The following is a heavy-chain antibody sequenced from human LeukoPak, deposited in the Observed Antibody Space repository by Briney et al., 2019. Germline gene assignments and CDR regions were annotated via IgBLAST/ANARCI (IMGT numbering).Heavy chain of an antibody. CDR3: ARETFKVAGAGIDY. J-gene: IGHJ4*02. CDR1: GGSISSYY. V-gene: IGHV4-30-4*08. D-gene: IGHD6-19*01. Sequence: SETLSLTCTVSGGSISSYYWSWIRQPPGKGLEWIGYIYYSGSTYYNPSLKSRVTISVDTSKNQFSLKLSSVTAADTAVYYCARETFKVAGAGIDYWGQGTLVTVSS. CDR2: IYYSGST.